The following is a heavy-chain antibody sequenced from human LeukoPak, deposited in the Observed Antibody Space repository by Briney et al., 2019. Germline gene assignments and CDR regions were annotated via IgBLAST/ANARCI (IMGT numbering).Heavy chain of an antibody. J-gene: IGHJ3*02. V-gene: IGHV5-51*01. CDR3: ATTDRGYCSGGSCYLGAFDI. D-gene: IGHD2-15*01. CDR1: GYSFTSYW. CDR2: IYPGDSDT. Sequence: GESLKISCKGSGYSFTSYWIGWVRQMPGKGLEWMGIIYPGDSDTRYSPSFQGQVTISADKSISTAYLQWSSLEASDTAMYYCATTDRGYCSGGSCYLGAFDIWGQGTMVTVSS.